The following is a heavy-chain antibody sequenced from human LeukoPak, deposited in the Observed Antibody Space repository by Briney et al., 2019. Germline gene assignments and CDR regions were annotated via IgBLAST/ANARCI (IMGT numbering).Heavy chain of an antibody. CDR2: INPNSGGT. Sequence: ASVKVSCKASGYTFTGSYMHWVRQAPGQGLEWMGWINPNSGGTNYAQKFQGRVTMTRDTSISTAYMELSRLRSDDTAVYYCARDSSGALRYNWFDPWGQGTLVTVSS. D-gene: IGHD3-10*01. V-gene: IGHV1-2*02. CDR3: ARDSSGALRYNWFDP. CDR1: GYTFTGSY. J-gene: IGHJ5*02.